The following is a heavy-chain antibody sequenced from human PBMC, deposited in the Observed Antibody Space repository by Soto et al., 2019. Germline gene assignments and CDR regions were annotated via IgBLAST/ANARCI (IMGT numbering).Heavy chain of an antibody. Sequence: QVRLVQSGAEVRKPGSSVKVSCKASGGTYTSYAINWVRQAPGQGLEWMGGIIPVLDTPNYAQNFQGRVTITADESTSTAYRELSSLRSEDTAVYYCARDVTPGDSTYGMDCWGQGTTVTVSS. CDR2: IIPVLDTP. CDR3: ARDVTPGDSTYGMDC. CDR1: GGTYTSYA. V-gene: IGHV1-69*01. J-gene: IGHJ6*01. D-gene: IGHD6-13*01.